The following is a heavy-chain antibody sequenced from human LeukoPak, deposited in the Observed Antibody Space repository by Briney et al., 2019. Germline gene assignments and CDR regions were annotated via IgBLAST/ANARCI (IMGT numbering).Heavy chain of an antibody. CDR3: ARVTGRSWYSAPSDY. Sequence: PGGSLRLSCAASGFTFSTYAIHWVRQAPGKGLEWVAVISYDGSNEYYAESVKGRFTISRDNSKNTLYLQMNSLRTEDTAVYYCARVTGRSWYSAPSDYWGQGTLVTVSS. D-gene: IGHD6-13*01. CDR1: GFTFSTYA. J-gene: IGHJ4*02. CDR2: ISYDGSNE. V-gene: IGHV3-30-3*01.